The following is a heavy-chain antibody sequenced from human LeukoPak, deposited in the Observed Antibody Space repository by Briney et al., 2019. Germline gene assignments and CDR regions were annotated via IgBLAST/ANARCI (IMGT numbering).Heavy chain of an antibody. D-gene: IGHD6-13*01. CDR3: AGYSSFSGQFDY. Sequence: SETLSLTCTVSSGSISSHYWSWIRQPPGRGVEWNGYIYYSGCTNYNPSLKSGVTISVDTSKNQFSLKLRSVTAADPGVYYCAGYSSFSGQFDYWGQGTLVSVSS. J-gene: IGHJ4*02. CDR2: IYYSGCT. V-gene: IGHV4-59*11. CDR1: SGSISSHY.